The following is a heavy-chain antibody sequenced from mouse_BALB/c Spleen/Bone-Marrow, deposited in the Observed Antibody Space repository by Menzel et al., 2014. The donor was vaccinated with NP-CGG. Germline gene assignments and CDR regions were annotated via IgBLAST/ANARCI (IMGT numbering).Heavy chain of an antibody. V-gene: IGHV1-31*01. CDR1: GYSFTGYY. CDR2: INPYNGAT. CDR3: ARCRDYDGSWFAY. Sequence: VQLQQSRPELVKPGASVKISCKASGYSFTGYYMHWVKQSHVKSLEWIGRINPYNGATSYNQNFKDKASLTVDKSSSTAYMELHSLTSEDSAVYYCARCRDYDGSWFAYWGQGTLVTVSA. D-gene: IGHD2-4*01. J-gene: IGHJ3*01.